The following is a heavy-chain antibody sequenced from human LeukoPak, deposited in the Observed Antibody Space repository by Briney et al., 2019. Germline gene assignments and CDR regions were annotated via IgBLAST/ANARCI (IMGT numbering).Heavy chain of an antibody. D-gene: IGHD3-16*01. V-gene: IGHV4-59*02. CDR2: IYYSGST. Sequence: PSETLSLTCTVSGGSVSSYYWSWIRQPPGKGLEWIGYIYYSGSTNYNPSLKSRVSISVDTSKNQFSLKLSSVTAADTAVYYCARQKENSWDYYGMDVWGLGTTVTVSS. CDR3: ARQKENSWDYYGMDV. CDR1: GGSVSSYY. J-gene: IGHJ6*02.